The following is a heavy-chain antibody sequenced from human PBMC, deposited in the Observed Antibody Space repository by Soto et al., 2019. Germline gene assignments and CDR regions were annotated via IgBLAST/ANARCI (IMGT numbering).Heavy chain of an antibody. CDR3: ARRGPLGGATPPDAFDI. CDR1: GFTFSSYG. D-gene: IGHD1-26*01. Sequence: QVQLVESGGGVVQPGRSLRLSCAASGFTFSSYGMHWVRQAPGKGLEWVAVIWYDGSNKYYADSVKGRFTISRDNSKNTLYRQMNSLRAEDTAVYYWARRGPLGGATPPDAFDIWGHGTMVTVSS. CDR2: IWYDGSNK. V-gene: IGHV3-33*01. J-gene: IGHJ3*02.